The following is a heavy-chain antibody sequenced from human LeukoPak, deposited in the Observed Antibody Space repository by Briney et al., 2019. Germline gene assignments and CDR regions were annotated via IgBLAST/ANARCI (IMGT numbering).Heavy chain of an antibody. CDR3: ARDRRDGYNESFYY. J-gene: IGHJ4*02. Sequence: GASVKVSCKASGYTFTSYGISWVRQAPGQGLEWMGWISAYNGNTNYAQKLQGRVTMTTDTSTSTAYMELRSLRSDDTAVYYCARDRRDGYNESFYYWGQGTLVIVSS. CDR2: ISAYNGNT. CDR1: GYTFTSYG. D-gene: IGHD5-24*01. V-gene: IGHV1-18*01.